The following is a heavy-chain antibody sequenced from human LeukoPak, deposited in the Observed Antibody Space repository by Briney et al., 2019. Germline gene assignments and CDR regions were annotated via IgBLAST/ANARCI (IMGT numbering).Heavy chain of an antibody. CDR3: ARREPYVWGSYRQIDY. D-gene: IGHD3-16*02. Sequence: SETLSLTCAVYGGSFSGYYWSWIRQPPGKGLEWIGEINHSGSTNYNPSLKSRVTISVDTSKNQFSLKLSSVTAADTAVYYCARREPYVWGSYRQIDYWGQGTLVTVSS. V-gene: IGHV4-34*01. CDR2: INHSGST. J-gene: IGHJ4*02. CDR1: GGSFSGYY.